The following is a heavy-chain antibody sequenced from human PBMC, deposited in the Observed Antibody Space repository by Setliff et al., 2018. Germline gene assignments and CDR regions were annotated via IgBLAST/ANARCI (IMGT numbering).Heavy chain of an antibody. Sequence: SETLSLTCTVYGGSFSGYYWGWIRQSPGKRPEWIAEINQSGNTNYNPSLNSRVSVSVDTPTNQFSLKVFSVTAADTAVYYCRFWSSYYKNDYWAQGTLVTSPQ. CDR3: RFWSSYYKNDY. D-gene: IGHD3-3*01. J-gene: IGHJ4*02. V-gene: IGHV4-34*01. CDR1: GGSFSGYY. CDR2: INQSGNT.